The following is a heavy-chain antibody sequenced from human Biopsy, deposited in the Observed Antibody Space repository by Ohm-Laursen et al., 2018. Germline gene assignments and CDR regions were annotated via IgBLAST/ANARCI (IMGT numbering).Heavy chain of an antibody. Sequence: GASVTVSRTASGVTFDTYAFGWVRQAPGHGLEWMGGRIPYFNTIYYARNFQDRAVITADRSARTTDMQLSGLRPDDTAVYYCVGGQRGPPIGVTVPGDAFDLWGPGTMVTVSP. CDR1: GVTFDTYA. J-gene: IGHJ3*01. CDR2: RIPYFNTI. V-gene: IGHV1-69*13. D-gene: IGHD2/OR15-2a*01. CDR3: VGGQRGPPIGVTVPGDAFDL.